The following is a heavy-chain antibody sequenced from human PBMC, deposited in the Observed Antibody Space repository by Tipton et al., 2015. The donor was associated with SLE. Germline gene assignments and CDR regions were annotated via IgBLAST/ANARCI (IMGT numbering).Heavy chain of an antibody. D-gene: IGHD1-26*01. CDR3: AGTWELTGFDY. J-gene: IGHJ4*02. Sequence: TLSLTCTVSGGSISSSSYYWGWIRQPPGKGLEWIGSIYYSGSTYYNPSLKSRVTISVDTSKNQFSLKLSSVTAADTAVYYCAGTWELTGFDYWGQGTLVTVSS. CDR2: IYYSGST. V-gene: IGHV4-39*07. CDR1: GGSISSSSYY.